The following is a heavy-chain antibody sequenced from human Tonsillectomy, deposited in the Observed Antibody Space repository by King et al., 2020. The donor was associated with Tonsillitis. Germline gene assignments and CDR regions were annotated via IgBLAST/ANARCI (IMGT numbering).Heavy chain of an antibody. Sequence: QLQESGPGLVKPSETLSLTCTVSGGSISNYYWSWIRQPPGKGLEWIGYIYYTGDTNYNPSLKSRVTISVDTSKNQFSLKLSSITAADTAGYYCARGFTRSSYNWFDPWGQGTLGTVSS. J-gene: IGHJ5*02. CDR2: IYYTGDT. CDR3: ARGFTRSSYNWFDP. D-gene: IGHD3-10*01. CDR1: GGSISNYY. V-gene: IGHV4-59*12.